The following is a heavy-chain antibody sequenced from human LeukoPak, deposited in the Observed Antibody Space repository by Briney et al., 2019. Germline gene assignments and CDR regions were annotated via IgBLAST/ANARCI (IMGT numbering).Heavy chain of an antibody. D-gene: IGHD1-26*01. CDR2: IYHSGTT. CDR1: GYSISGGYY. Sequence: SETLSLTCAVSGYSISGGYYWGWIQQPPGKGLEWIGSIYHSGTTYYNPSLKSRVTISVDTSKNQFSLKLSSVTAADTAVYYCTRVGVGATNPLRWGQGTLVTVSS. CDR3: TRVGVGATNPLR. V-gene: IGHV4-38-2*01. J-gene: IGHJ4*02.